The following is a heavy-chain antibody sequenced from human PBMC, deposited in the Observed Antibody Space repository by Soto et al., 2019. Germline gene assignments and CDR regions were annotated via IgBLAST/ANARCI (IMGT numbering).Heavy chain of an antibody. J-gene: IGHJ5*02. D-gene: IGHD6-19*01. Sequence: QVQLQQWGAGLLKPSETLSLTCAVYGGSFSGYYWSWIRQPPGKGLEWIGEINHSGSTNYNPSLKSRVTISVDTSKNQFSLKLSSVTAADTAVYYCARRSGWPTYNWFDPWGQGTLVTVSS. CDR2: INHSGST. CDR3: ARRSGWPTYNWFDP. CDR1: GGSFSGYY. V-gene: IGHV4-34*01.